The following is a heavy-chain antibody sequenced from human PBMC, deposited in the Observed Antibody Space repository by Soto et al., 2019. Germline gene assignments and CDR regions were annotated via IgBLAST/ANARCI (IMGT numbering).Heavy chain of an antibody. CDR1: GFSLSTSGVG. CDR3: AHRHLTPHRDAVDI. CDR2: IYWDDDK. J-gene: IGHJ3*02. D-gene: IGHD3-9*01. Sequence: QITLKESGPTLVKPTQTLTLTCTFSGFSLSTSGVGVGWIRQPPGKALEWLALIYWDDDKRYSPSLKSRLTITKDTSKTQVVLTTTNMDPVDTATYYCAHRHLTPHRDAVDIWGQGTMVTVSS. V-gene: IGHV2-5*02.